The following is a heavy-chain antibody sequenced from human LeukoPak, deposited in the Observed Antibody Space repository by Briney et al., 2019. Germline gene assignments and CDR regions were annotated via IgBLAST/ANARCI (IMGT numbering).Heavy chain of an antibody. CDR2: MRRDGNEI. D-gene: IGHD3-10*02. CDR1: GFTFSTYW. Sequence: GGSLRLSCSASGFTFSTYWMSWVRQAPGKGLEWVANMRRDGNEIYYLDSVRGRFTISRDNAKNSLYLQMNSLRAEDTAVYYCVRLCWGNQLAGFDSWGQGTLVTVSS. CDR3: VRLCWGNQLAGFDS. V-gene: IGHV3-7*01. J-gene: IGHJ4*02.